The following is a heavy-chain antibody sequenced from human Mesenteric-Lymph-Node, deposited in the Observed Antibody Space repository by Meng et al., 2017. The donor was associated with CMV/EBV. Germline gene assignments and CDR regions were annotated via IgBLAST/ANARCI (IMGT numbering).Heavy chain of an antibody. Sequence: ASVKVSCKASGYTFTGYFIHWVRQAPGQGLEWMGWINPNSGGANYAQKFQGRVTMTRDTSITTAYMEVSRLRYDDTAIYYCVSGDDDADTLDVWGQGTMVTVSS. J-gene: IGHJ3*01. CDR3: VSGDDDADTLDV. D-gene: IGHD4-17*01. CDR2: INPNSGGA. V-gene: IGHV1-2*02. CDR1: GYTFTGYF.